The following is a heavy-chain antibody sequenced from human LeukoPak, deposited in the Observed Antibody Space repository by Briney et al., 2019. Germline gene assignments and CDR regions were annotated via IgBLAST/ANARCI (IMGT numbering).Heavy chain of an antibody. V-gene: IGHV4-39*01. CDR2: MFYGETT. J-gene: IGHJ4*02. D-gene: IGHD2-15*01. CDR3: AKRTRSQMDGGQY. CDR1: GDSIRSSGYY. Sequence: SETLSLTCIVSGDSIRSSGYYWGWLRQPPGKGLVWIVSMFYGETTSYSPSLQSRLTISRDTSKNQLSLRLNSLTAEDTAVYYCAKRTRSQMDGGQYCGQGTLVTVSS.